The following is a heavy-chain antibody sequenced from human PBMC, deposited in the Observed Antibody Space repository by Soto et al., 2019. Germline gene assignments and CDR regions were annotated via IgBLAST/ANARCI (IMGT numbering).Heavy chain of an antibody. V-gene: IGHV4-39*01. CDR2: IYYSGST. D-gene: IGHD6-19*01. CDR1: GGSISSSSYY. J-gene: IGHJ5*02. Sequence: SETLSLTCTVSGGSISSSSYYWGWIRQPPGKGLEWIGSIYYSGSTYYNPSLKSRVTISVDTSKNQFSLKLSSVTAADTAVYYCARTRAVWFDPWGRGTLVTVS. CDR3: ARTRAVWFDP.